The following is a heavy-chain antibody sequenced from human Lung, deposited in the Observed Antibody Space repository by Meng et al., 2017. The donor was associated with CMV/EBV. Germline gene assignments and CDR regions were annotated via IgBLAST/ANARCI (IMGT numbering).Heavy chain of an antibody. CDR2: IYYSGST. D-gene: IGHD3-10*01. CDR3: AREEGIGGFDP. Sequence: QVRLQEPGPGLVKPSETLSLTCTVSGGSISSYYWSWIRQPPGKGLEWIGYIYYSGSTNYNPSLKSRVTISVDTSKNQFSLKLSSVTAADTAVYYCAREEGIGGFDPWGQGTLVTVSS. V-gene: IGHV4-59*01. CDR1: GGSISSYY. J-gene: IGHJ5*02.